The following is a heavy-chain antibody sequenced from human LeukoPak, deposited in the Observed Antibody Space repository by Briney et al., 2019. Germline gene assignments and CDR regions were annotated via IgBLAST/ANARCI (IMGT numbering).Heavy chain of an antibody. Sequence: GGSLRLSCAASGFTFSSYGMHWVRQAPGKGLEWVAVISYDGSNKYYADSVKGRFTISRDNSKNTLYLQMNSLRAEDTAVYFCANSNYYDSSGYSLDYWGQGTLVTVSS. CDR3: ANSNYYDSSGYSLDY. CDR2: ISYDGSNK. D-gene: IGHD3-22*01. V-gene: IGHV3-30*18. CDR1: GFTFSSYG. J-gene: IGHJ4*02.